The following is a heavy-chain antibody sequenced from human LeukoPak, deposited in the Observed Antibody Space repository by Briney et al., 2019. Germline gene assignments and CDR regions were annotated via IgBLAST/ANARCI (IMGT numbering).Heavy chain of an antibody. CDR2: IYPGDSDT. CDR3: ARQDCSSTSCYHIGDY. V-gene: IGHV5-51*01. Sequence: TGESLKISCKGSGYSFTSYWIGWVRQMPGKGLEWMGIIYPGDSDTRYSPSFQGQVTISADKSISTAYLQWSSLKASDTAMYYCARQDCSSTSCYHIGDYWGQGTLVTVSS. D-gene: IGHD2-2*01. CDR1: GYSFTSYW. J-gene: IGHJ4*02.